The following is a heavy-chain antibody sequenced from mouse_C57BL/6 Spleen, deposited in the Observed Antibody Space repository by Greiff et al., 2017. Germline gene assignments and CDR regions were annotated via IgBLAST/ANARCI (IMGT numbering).Heavy chain of an antibody. CDR1: GYTFTDYY. Sequence: VQLQPSGPELVKPGASVKISCKASGYTFTDYYMNWVKQSHGKSLEWIGDINPNNGGTSYNQKFKGKATLTVDKSSSTAYMELRSLTSEDSAVYYCARLIYYGSSYWYFDVWGTGTTVTVSS. CDR2: INPNNGGT. D-gene: IGHD1-1*01. CDR3: ARLIYYGSSYWYFDV. J-gene: IGHJ1*03. V-gene: IGHV1-26*01.